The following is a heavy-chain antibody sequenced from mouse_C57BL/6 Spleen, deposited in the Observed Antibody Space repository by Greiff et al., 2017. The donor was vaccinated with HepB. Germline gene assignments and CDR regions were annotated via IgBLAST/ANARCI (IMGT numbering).Heavy chain of an antibody. J-gene: IGHJ3*01. D-gene: IGHD4-1*01. Sequence: QVQLQQPGAELVKPGASVKLSCKASGYTFTSYWMQWVKQRPGQGLEWIGEIDPSDSYTNYNQKFKGKATLTVDTSSSPAYMQLSSLTSEDSAVYYCASWDAWFAYWGQGTLVTVSA. CDR1: GYTFTSYW. CDR3: ASWDAWFAY. V-gene: IGHV1-50*01. CDR2: IDPSDSYT.